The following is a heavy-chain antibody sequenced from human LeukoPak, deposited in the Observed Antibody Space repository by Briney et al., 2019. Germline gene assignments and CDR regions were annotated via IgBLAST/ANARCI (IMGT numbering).Heavy chain of an antibody. Sequence: PGGSLRLSCAASGFTFSSYAMSWVRQAPGKGLEWVSAISGSGGSTYYADSVKGRFTISRDNSKNTLYLQMNSLRAEDTAVYYCAKLPGGREWLSDYYYYYMDVWGKGTTVTVSS. D-gene: IGHD3-3*01. J-gene: IGHJ6*03. CDR2: ISGSGGST. V-gene: IGHV3-23*01. CDR3: AKLPGGREWLSDYYYYYMDV. CDR1: GFTFSSYA.